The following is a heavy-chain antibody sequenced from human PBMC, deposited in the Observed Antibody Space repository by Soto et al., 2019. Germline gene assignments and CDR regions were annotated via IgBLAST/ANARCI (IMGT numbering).Heavy chain of an antibody. V-gene: IGHV1-18*04. Sequence: ASVKVSCKASGYTFTGYYMHWVRQAPGQGLDWMGWISAYNGNTNYAQKLQGRVTMTTDTSTSTAYMELRSLRSDDTAVYYCARKDTTYSSGWKYYYGMDVWGQGTTVTVSS. CDR3: ARKDTTYSSGWKYYYGMDV. CDR2: ISAYNGNT. J-gene: IGHJ6*02. CDR1: GYTFTGYY. D-gene: IGHD6-19*01.